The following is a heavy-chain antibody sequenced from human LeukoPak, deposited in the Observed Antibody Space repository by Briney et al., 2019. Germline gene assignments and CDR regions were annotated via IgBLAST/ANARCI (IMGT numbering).Heavy chain of an antibody. CDR2: INMGTENP. CDR1: GYPFTPYA. Sequence: ASVKVSCKASGYPFTPYAMNWVRQAPRQGLEWMGWINMGTENPTYAQDFTGRFAFSLDTAVSTAYLQISSLKAEDTAVYYCVRDSLIKGASTLDHWGQGTLVTVSS. CDR3: VRDSLIKGASTLDH. D-gene: IGHD1-26*01. V-gene: IGHV7-4-1*02. J-gene: IGHJ4*02.